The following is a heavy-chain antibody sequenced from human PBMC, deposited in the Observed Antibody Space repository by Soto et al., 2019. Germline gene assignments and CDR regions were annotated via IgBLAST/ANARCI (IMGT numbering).Heavy chain of an antibody. CDR1: GGSNSSSSYY. J-gene: IGHJ3*02. Sequence: SETLSLTCTVSGGSNSSSSYYWGWIRQPPGKGLEWIGSIYYSGSTYYNPSLKSRVTISVDTSKNQFSLKLSSVTAADTAVYYCARLYPSMIVVAIDAFDIWGQGTMVTVSS. D-gene: IGHD3-22*01. CDR2: IYYSGST. V-gene: IGHV4-39*01. CDR3: ARLYPSMIVVAIDAFDI.